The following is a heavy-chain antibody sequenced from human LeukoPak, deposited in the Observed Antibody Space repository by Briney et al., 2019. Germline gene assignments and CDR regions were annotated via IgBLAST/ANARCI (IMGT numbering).Heavy chain of an antibody. Sequence: GGSLRLSCAASGFVFSSYSFNWVRQAPGKGLEWVASVNTVSSYIYYADSVRGRFTISRDNAKNSVLLQMNSLRAEDMATYYCVRLRRNSDSSGYFYYYDNWGQGTLVTVSS. CDR1: GFVFSSYS. D-gene: IGHD3-22*01. V-gene: IGHV3-21*01. J-gene: IGHJ4*02. CDR2: VNTVSSYI. CDR3: VRLRRNSDSSGYFYYYDN.